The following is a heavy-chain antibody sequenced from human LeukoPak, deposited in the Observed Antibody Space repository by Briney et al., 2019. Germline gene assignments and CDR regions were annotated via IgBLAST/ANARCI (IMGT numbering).Heavy chain of an antibody. CDR1: GYTFTSYD. CDR3: VRGLTIFGVADDY. J-gene: IGHJ4*02. V-gene: IGHV1-8*03. D-gene: IGHD3-3*01. Sequence: ASVKVSCKASGYTFTSYDINWVRQATGQGLEWMGWMYPNSGNTGYAQKFQGRVTITRNTSISTAYMELSSLRSEDTAVYYCVRGLTIFGVADDYWGQGTLVTVSS. CDR2: MYPNSGNT.